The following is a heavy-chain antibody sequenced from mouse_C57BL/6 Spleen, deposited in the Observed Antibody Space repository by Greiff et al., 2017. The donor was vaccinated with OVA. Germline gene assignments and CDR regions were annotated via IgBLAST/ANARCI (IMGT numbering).Heavy chain of an antibody. CDR3: ASDSTGPFAY. D-gene: IGHD3-2*02. Sequence: QVQLQQSGPGLVQPSQSLSITCTVSGFSLTSYGVPWVRQSPGKGLEWLGVIWSGGSTAYNAALISRLSISKDNSQSQVFFKKNSLQADDTAVYYCASDSTGPFAYWGQGTLVTVSA. CDR1: GFSLTSYG. J-gene: IGHJ3*01. CDR2: IWSGGST. V-gene: IGHV2-2*01.